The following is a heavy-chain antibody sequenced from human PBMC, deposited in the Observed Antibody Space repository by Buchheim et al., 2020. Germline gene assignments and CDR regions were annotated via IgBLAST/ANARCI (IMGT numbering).Heavy chain of an antibody. CDR2: IYPGDSYT. J-gene: IGHJ4*02. CDR3: ARRVRDSSGYNFDF. D-gene: IGHD5-24*01. CDR1: GYSFTGAY. V-gene: IGHV5-51*01. Sequence: EVQLVQSGAEVKRPGESLRISCQGSGYSFTGAYIAWVRQMPGKGLEWMGLIYPGDSYTKYSPSFEGLVTMSVDKSIRTAYLQRRSLRTSDTAIYYCARRVRDSSGYNFDFWGQGTL.